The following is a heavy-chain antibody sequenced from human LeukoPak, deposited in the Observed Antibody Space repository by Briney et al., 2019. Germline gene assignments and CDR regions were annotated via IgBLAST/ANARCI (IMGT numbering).Heavy chain of an antibody. D-gene: IGHD4-11*01. CDR1: GGSISSSTYY. J-gene: IGHJ4*02. V-gene: IGHV4-39*01. CDR3: ARQGPLTTAVTTRTNPFDY. Sequence: SETLSLTCTVSGGSISSSTYYWGWIRQPPGKGLEWIGSIYYSGSTYYNPALKSRVTIFVDTSKTQFSLKLDSVTAADTAVYYCARQGPLTTAVTTRTNPFDYWGQGTLVTVSS. CDR2: IYYSGST.